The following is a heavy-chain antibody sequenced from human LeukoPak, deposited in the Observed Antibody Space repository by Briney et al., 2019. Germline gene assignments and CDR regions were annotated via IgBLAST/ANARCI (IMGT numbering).Heavy chain of an antibody. CDR2: IYHSGST. D-gene: IGHD6-19*01. J-gene: IGHJ3*02. CDR1: GGSISSGGYY. CDR3: ARGSSGWSGAFDI. V-gene: IGHV4-30-2*01. Sequence: SETLSLTCTVSGGSISSGGYYWSWIRQPPGKGLEWIGYIYHSGSTYYNPSLKSRVTISVDRSKNQFSLKLSSVTAADTAVYYCARGSSGWSGAFDIWGQGPMVTVSS.